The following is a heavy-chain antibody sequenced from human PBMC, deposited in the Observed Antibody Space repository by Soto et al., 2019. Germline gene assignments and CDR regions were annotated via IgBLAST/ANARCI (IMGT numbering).Heavy chain of an antibody. D-gene: IGHD2-21*02. CDR1: GYNFASYW. CDR3: ARLEGDSWFDP. V-gene: IGHV5-10-1*01. J-gene: IGHJ5*02. CDR2: IDPSDSYT. Sequence: EVQLVQSGAEVKKPGESLRISCKGSGYNFASYWITWVRQMPGKGLEWMGRIDPSDSYTNYSPSFQGHVTISVDKPISTAYLQWSSLKASDTAMYYCARLEGDSWFDPWGQGALVTVSS.